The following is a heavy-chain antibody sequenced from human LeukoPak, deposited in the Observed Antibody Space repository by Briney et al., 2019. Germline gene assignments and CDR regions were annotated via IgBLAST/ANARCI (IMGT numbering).Heavy chain of an antibody. D-gene: IGHD3-16*01. Sequence: GGSLRLSCAASGFTFSSYSMNWVRQAPGKGLEWVSYISSSSSTIYYADSVKGRFAISRDNAKNSLYLQMNSLRAEDTAVYYCARSGIRLGAYYYYYGMDVWGQGTTVTVSS. CDR1: GFTFSSYS. CDR3: ARSGIRLGAYYYYYGMDV. J-gene: IGHJ6*02. V-gene: IGHV3-48*04. CDR2: ISSSSSTI.